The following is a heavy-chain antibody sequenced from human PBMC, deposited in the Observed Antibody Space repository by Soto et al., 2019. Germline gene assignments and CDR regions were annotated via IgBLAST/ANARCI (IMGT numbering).Heavy chain of an antibody. CDR2: ISGSGGST. J-gene: IGHJ4*02. V-gene: IGHV3-23*01. Sequence: GVSMRHSCAATGGTISSYAMSWVRKDTGKRLEWVSAISGSGGSTYYADSVKGRFTISRDNSKNTLYLQMNSLRAEDTAVYYCANQGGIAVAQFDYWGQGTLVSVSS. D-gene: IGHD6-19*01. CDR3: ANQGGIAVAQFDY. CDR1: GGTISSYA.